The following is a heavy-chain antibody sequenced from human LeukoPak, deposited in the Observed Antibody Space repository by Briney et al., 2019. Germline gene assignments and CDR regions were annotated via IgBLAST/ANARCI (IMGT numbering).Heavy chain of an antibody. CDR2: IYYSGST. Sequence: NPSETLSLTCTVSGGSISSYYWSWIRQPPGKGLEWIGYIYYSGSTNYNPSLKSLVTISVDTSKNQFSLKLSSVTAADTAVYYCARDLRYSSGWFYAFDIWGQGTMVTVSS. D-gene: IGHD6-19*01. CDR3: ARDLRYSSGWFYAFDI. CDR1: GGSISSYY. J-gene: IGHJ3*02. V-gene: IGHV4-59*01.